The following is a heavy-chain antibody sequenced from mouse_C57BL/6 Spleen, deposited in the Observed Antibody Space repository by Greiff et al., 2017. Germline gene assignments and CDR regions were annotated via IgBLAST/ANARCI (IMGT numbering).Heavy chain of an antibody. CDR1: GYTFTDYE. D-gene: IGHD2-4*01. CDR3: TRTYYDYEGY. J-gene: IGHJ2*01. V-gene: IGHV1-15*01. CDR2: IDPETGGT. Sequence: QVQLQQSGAELVRPGASVTLSCKASGYTFTDYEMHWVKQTPVHGLEWIGAIDPETGGTAYNQKFKGKAILTADKSSSTAYMELRSLTSEDSAVYYCTRTYYDYEGYWGQGTTLTVSS.